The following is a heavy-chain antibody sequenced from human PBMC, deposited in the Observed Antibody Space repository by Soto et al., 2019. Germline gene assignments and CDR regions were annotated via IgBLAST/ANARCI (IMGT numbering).Heavy chain of an antibody. CDR2: IIPIFAMA. V-gene: IGHV1-69*13. D-gene: IGHD3-16*01. J-gene: IGHJ6*02. CDR1: GGTFSSYA. CDR3: AMVDVYVTPSPQDV. Sequence: SVKVSCKASGGTFSSYAISWVRQAPGQGLEWMGGIIPIFAMANYAQKFQGRVTITADESTSTAYMELSSLRSEDTAVYYCAMVDVYVTPSPQDVWGQGTTVTVSS.